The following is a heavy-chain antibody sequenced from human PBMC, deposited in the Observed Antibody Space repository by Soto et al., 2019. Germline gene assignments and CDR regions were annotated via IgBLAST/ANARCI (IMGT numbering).Heavy chain of an antibody. V-gene: IGHV1-3*01. J-gene: IGHJ6*02. CDR2: INAGNGNT. CDR3: ACGGPAYYDFWSGYPTYYYYYYGMDV. Sequence: EASVKVSCKASGYTFTSYAMHWVRQAPGQRLEWMGWINAGNGNTKYSQKFQGRVTITRDTSASTAYMELSSLRSEDTAVYYCACGGPAYYDFWSGYPTYYYYYYGMDVWGQGTTVTVSS. CDR1: GYTFTSYA. D-gene: IGHD3-3*01.